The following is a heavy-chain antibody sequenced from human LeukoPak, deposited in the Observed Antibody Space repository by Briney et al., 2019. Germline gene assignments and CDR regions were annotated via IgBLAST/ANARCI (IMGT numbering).Heavy chain of an antibody. V-gene: IGHV4-59*01. D-gene: IGHD3-10*01. CDR1: GGSISSYY. J-gene: IGHJ6*02. CDR3: AKGSPLDLGAGESYYYGMGV. Sequence: SETLSLTCTVSGGSISSYYWSWIRQPPGKGLEWIGYIYYSGSTNYNPSLKSRVTISVDTSKNQFSLKLSSVTAADTAVYYCAKGSPLDLGAGESYYYGMGVWGQGTTVTVSS. CDR2: IYYSGST.